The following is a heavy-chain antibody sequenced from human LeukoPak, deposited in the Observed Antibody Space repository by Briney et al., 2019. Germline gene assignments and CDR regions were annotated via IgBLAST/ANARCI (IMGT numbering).Heavy chain of an antibody. CDR1: GFTFSSYA. J-gene: IGHJ4*02. D-gene: IGHD6-19*01. CDR2: ISYDGSNK. Sequence: GSLRPSCAASGFTFSSYAMPWVRPAPGQGLEWVAGISYDGSNKYYADSVKGRFTISRDNSKNTLYLQMNSLRAEDTAVYYCARDSAITSGWHCGDYWGQGTLVTVS. CDR3: ARDSAITSGWHCGDY. V-gene: IGHV3-30-3*01.